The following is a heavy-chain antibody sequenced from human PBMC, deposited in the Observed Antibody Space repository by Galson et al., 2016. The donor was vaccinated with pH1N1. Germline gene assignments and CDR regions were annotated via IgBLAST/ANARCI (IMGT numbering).Heavy chain of an antibody. V-gene: IGHV1-8*03. D-gene: IGHD5-18*01. CDR2: MNPNSGNT. CDR3: ARVPQIYHYGYMDV. J-gene: IGHJ6*04. CDR1: RNTFTSHD. Sequence: SVKVSCKASRNTFTSHDINWVRQATGQGLEWMGWMNPNSGNTGYAQKFQGKVTFTRNTSIITAYMELSSLKYEDTAVYYCARVPQIYHYGYMDVWGTGTTVTVSS.